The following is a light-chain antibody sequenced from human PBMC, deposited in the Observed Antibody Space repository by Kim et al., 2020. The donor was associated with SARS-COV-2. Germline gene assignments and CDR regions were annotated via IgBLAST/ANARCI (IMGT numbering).Light chain of an antibody. CDR1: SGYSNYK. V-gene: IGLV9-49*01. CDR3: GADHGSGSNFVYV. CDR2: VGTGGIVG. J-gene: IGLJ1*01. Sequence: QPVLTQPLSASASLGASVTLTCTLSSGYSNYKVDWYQQRPGKGPRFVMRVGTGGIVGSKGDGIPDRFSVLGSGLNRYLTIKNMQEEDESDYHCGADHGSGSNFVYVFGTGTKVTVL.